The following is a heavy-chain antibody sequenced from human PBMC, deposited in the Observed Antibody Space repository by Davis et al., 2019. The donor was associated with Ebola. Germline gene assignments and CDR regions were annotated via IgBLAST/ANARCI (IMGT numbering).Heavy chain of an antibody. CDR2: FGGSGDNT. CDR3: AARGHDDGDPPLDS. D-gene: IGHD4-17*01. CDR1: GFTFSNAW. J-gene: IGHJ5*01. Sequence: PGGSLRLSCAASGFTFSNAWMSWVRQAPGKGPEWVSTFGGSGDNTYYADSVRGRFTISRDNSRNTVYLQMNSLKAEDTAVYYCAARGHDDGDPPLDSWGQGTLVTVSS. V-gene: IGHV3-23*01.